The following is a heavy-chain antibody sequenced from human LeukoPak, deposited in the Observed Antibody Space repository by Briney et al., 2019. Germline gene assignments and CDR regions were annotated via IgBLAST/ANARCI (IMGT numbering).Heavy chain of an antibody. V-gene: IGHV3-49*04. CDR1: GFAFGDYA. Sequence: GGSLRLSCSASGFAFGDYAMSWVRQAPGGGLEWGGFIRSKPYGETTEYAASAKGRFTISRDDSKNIVYLQMNILKVEDTALYYCTRNRGIATAGILQAPHDYWGQGTHVTVSS. J-gene: IGHJ4*02. CDR3: TRNRGIATAGILQAPHDY. CDR2: IRSKPYGETT. D-gene: IGHD6-13*01.